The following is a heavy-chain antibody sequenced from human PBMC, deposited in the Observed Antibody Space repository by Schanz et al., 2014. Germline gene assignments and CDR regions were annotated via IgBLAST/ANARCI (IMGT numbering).Heavy chain of an antibody. Sequence: QVQLVQSGAEVKKPGASVKVSCKASGYTFSDYYIHWVRQAPGQGLEWMGWINPNTGGTNFAQKFQGWVTVTRDTSISTVYMELSRVTYEDTAVYYCARGTMPGTFDIWGQGTILTVSS. J-gene: IGHJ3*02. CDR1: GYTFSDYY. D-gene: IGHD2-2*01. CDR2: INPNTGGT. V-gene: IGHV1-2*04. CDR3: ARGTMPGTFDI.